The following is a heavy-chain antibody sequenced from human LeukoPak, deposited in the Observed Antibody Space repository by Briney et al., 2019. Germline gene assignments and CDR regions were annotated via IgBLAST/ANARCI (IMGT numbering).Heavy chain of an antibody. CDR3: TRDSETTGEVKFDP. CDR2: IYSSGTI. J-gene: IGHJ5*02. CDR1: GGSINNYY. D-gene: IGHD4-17*01. V-gene: IGHV4-4*07. Sequence: SETLSLTCTVSGGSINNYYWSWIRQPAGKGLEWIGRIYSSGTITYNPSLKSRVTMSVDTSKNQFPLRLSSVTAADTAVYYCTRDSETTGEVKFDPWGQGSLVTVSS.